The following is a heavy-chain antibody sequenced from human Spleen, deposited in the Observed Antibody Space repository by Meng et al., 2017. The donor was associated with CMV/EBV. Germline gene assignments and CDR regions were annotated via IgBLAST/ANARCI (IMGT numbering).Heavy chain of an antibody. Sequence: HWVRQAPGQGLEWMGWINPNSGGTDYAQKFQGRVTMTRDTSISTVFMELSRLRFDDTAVYYCARDWVETYDYIWGSYRFRELDPWGPGTLVTVSS. CDR2: INPNSGGT. D-gene: IGHD3-16*02. J-gene: IGHJ5*02. CDR3: ARDWVETYDYIWGSYRFRELDP. V-gene: IGHV1-2*02.